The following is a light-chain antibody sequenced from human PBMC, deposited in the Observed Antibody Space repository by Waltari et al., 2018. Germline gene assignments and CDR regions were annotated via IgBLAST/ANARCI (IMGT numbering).Light chain of an antibody. CDR2: GAS. V-gene: IGKV3-20*01. Sequence: EIVLTQSPGTLSLSPGESATLSCRASQSVSRSLAWYQQKPGQAPRLLIYGASNKATGIPDRFSGSGSGTDFSLTISRLEPEDFAVYYCQHYVSLPATFGQGTKVEIK. CDR3: QHYVSLPAT. J-gene: IGKJ1*01. CDR1: QSVSRS.